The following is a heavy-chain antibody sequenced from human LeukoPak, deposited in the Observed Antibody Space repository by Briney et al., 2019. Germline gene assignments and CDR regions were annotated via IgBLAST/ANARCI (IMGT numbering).Heavy chain of an antibody. CDR3: ARAYYYDSTGPFDS. J-gene: IGHJ4*02. V-gene: IGHV1-69*13. Sequence: RASVKVSCKASGYTFTSYGISWVRQAPGQGLEWMGGIIPHFGTVKYAQKFQGRVTITADESTSTAYMELTSLRSEDTAVYYCARAYYYDSTGPFDSWGQGTLVTVSS. CDR2: IIPHFGTV. D-gene: IGHD3-22*01. CDR1: GYTFTSYG.